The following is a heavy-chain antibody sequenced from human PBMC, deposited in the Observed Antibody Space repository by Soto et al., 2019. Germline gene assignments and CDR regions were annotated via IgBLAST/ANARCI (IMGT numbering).Heavy chain of an antibody. CDR3: ARDSYYDANYYGMDV. D-gene: IGHD3-22*01. Sequence: PAPGKGLESVSSISSSSTYIYYADSVKGRFTISRDNAKNSLYLQMNSLRAEDTAVYYCARDSYYDANYYGMDVWGQGTTVTVSS. J-gene: IGHJ6*02. CDR2: ISSSSTYI. V-gene: IGHV3-21*01.